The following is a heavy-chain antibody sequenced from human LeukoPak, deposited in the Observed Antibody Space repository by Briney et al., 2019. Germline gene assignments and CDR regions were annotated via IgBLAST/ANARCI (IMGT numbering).Heavy chain of an antibody. V-gene: IGHV1-46*01. CDR2: INPSDGST. Sequence: ASVKVSCKASGYTFTSYYIHWVRQAPGQGLEWMGIINPSDGSTDYAQKFQGRVTMPRDTSTSTVYMELSSLRSEDTAVYYCARVQILWLKAGAFDIWGQGTMVTVSS. CDR1: GYTFTSYY. D-gene: IGHD5-18*01. J-gene: IGHJ3*02. CDR3: ARVQILWLKAGAFDI.